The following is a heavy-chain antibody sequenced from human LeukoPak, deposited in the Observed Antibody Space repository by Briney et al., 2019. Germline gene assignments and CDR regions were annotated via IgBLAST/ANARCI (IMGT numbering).Heavy chain of an antibody. CDR1: GYTFTDFY. J-gene: IGHJ3*02. Sequence: GASVKVSCQTSGYTFTDFYMHWVRQAPGQGLEWMGWINPNSGGTNYAQKFQGRVTLTRDTSITTAYMELSRLRSDDTAVYYCARVYCSSTSCYAGYDAFDIWGQGTMVTVSS. V-gene: IGHV1-2*02. CDR2: INPNSGGT. D-gene: IGHD2-2*01. CDR3: ARVYCSSTSCYAGYDAFDI.